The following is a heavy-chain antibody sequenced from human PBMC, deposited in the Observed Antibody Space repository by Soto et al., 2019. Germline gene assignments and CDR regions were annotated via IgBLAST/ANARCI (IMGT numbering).Heavy chain of an antibody. CDR3: VKDQYDYYDSSGDDY. J-gene: IGHJ4*02. CDR1: GFTFSSYA. V-gene: IGHV3-64D*08. D-gene: IGHD3-22*01. CDR2: ISSNGGST. Sequence: PGGSLRLSCSASGFTFSSYAMHWVRQAPGKGLEYVSAISSNGGSTYYADSVKGRFTISRDNSKNTLYLQMSSLRAEDTAVYYCVKDQYDYYDSSGDDYWGQGTLVTVSS.